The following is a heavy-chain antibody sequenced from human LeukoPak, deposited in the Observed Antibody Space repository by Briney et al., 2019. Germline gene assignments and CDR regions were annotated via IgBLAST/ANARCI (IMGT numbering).Heavy chain of an antibody. J-gene: IGHJ3*01. CDR1: GFTFSSYG. CDR2: IRYDGSNK. V-gene: IGHV3-30*02. D-gene: IGHD6-13*01. CDR3: AKDLLAAAPTRGAFDV. Sequence: QTGGSLRLSCAASGFTFSSYGMHWVRQAPGKGLEWVAFIRYDGSNKYYADSVKGRFTISRDNSKNTLYLQMNSLRAEDTAVYYCAKDLLAAAPTRGAFDVWGQGTMVTVSS.